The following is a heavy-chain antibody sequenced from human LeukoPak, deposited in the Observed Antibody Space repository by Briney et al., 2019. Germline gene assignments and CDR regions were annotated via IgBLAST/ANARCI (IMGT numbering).Heavy chain of an antibody. Sequence: PGGSLRLSCAASGFTFSSYSMNWVRQAPGKGLEWVSSIISSGSYMYYADSVKGRFTISRDNAKNSLYLQMNSLRAEDTAVYYCARHYYDSSGYYSCDYWGQGTLVIVSS. V-gene: IGHV3-21*06. CDR2: IISSGSYM. J-gene: IGHJ4*02. CDR1: GFTFSSYS. D-gene: IGHD3-22*01. CDR3: ARHYYDSSGYYSCDY.